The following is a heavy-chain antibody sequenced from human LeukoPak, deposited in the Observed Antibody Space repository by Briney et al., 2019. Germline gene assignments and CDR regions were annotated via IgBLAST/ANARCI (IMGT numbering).Heavy chain of an antibody. J-gene: IGHJ4*02. Sequence: PSETLPLTCTVSGGSISSYYWSWIRQPPGKGLEWIGYIYYSGSTNYNPSLKSRVTISVDTSKNQFSLKLSSVTAADTAVYYCARVIGYSGYGAFDYWGQGTLVTVSS. CDR3: ARVIGYSGYGAFDY. CDR1: GGSISSYY. CDR2: IYYSGST. D-gene: IGHD5-12*01. V-gene: IGHV4-59*01.